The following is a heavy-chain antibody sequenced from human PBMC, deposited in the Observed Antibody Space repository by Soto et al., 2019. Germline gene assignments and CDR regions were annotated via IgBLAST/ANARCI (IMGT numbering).Heavy chain of an antibody. CDR2: IYYRGST. V-gene: IGHV4-31*03. CDR1: GGSISSGGYY. CDR3: ARGWIQLWFPNRYYFDY. D-gene: IGHD5-18*01. Sequence: QVQLQESGPGLVKTSQTLSLTCTVSGGSISSGGYYWSWIRQRPGMGLEWIGYIYYRGSTYYNPYLKSRVILSLDTSKNQFCLRLSSVRAVDTAVYYCARGWIQLWFPNRYYFDYWGQGTLVTVSS. J-gene: IGHJ4*02.